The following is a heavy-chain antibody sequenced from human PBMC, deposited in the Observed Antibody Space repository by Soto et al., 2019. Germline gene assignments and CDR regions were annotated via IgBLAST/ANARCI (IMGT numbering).Heavy chain of an antibody. CDR1: GFTFSSYS. V-gene: IGHV3-21*01. CDR2: ISSSSSYI. Sequence: VGSLRLSCAASGFTFSSYSMNWVRQAPGKGLEWVSSISSSSSYIYYADSVKGRFTISRDNAKNSLYLQMNSLRAEDTAVYYCARDRYSNHFYYYYGMDVWGQGTTVTVSS. CDR3: ARDRYSNHFYYYYGMDV. J-gene: IGHJ6*02. D-gene: IGHD4-4*01.